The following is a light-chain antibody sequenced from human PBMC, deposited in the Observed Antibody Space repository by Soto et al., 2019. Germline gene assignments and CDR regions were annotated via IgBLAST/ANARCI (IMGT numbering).Light chain of an antibody. CDR1: QSVTSK. Sequence: EIVITQSPSTLSVSPGERATLSCRASQSVTSKLAWYQHKPGQAPRLLIYGASTGATGIPARFSGSGSGTEFTLTINSLQSEDFAIYYCQQYNNWPVTFGGGTKVDIK. J-gene: IGKJ4*01. V-gene: IGKV3-15*01. CDR3: QQYNNWPVT. CDR2: GAS.